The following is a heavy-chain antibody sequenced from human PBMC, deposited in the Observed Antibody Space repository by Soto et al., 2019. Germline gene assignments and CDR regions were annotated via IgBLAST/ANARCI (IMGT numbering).Heavy chain of an antibody. CDR3: ARRGRRYCSGGSCYLFDY. Sequence: ASVKVSCKVSGYTFTSYAMHWVRQAPGQGLEWMGGIIPIFGTANYAQKFQGRVTITADESTSTAYMELGSLRSEDTAVYYCARRGRRYCSGGSCYLFDYWGQGTLVTVSS. CDR2: IIPIFGTA. CDR1: GYTFTSYA. D-gene: IGHD2-15*01. J-gene: IGHJ4*02. V-gene: IGHV1-69*13.